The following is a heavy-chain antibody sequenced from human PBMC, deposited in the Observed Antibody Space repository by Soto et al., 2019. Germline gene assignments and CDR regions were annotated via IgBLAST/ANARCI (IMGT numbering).Heavy chain of an antibody. Sequence: QLQLQDSGSGLVKPSQTLSLPSAVSGGSITSGGYSWSWIRQPPGKGLEWIGYIYHSGSTYYNPSLKSRVTILVDRSKNQFSLKLSSVTAADTAVYYCARGEVVALGYWGQGTLVTVSS. CDR2: IYHSGST. CDR1: GGSITSGGYS. CDR3: ARGEVVALGY. J-gene: IGHJ4*02. D-gene: IGHD2-15*01. V-gene: IGHV4-30-2*01.